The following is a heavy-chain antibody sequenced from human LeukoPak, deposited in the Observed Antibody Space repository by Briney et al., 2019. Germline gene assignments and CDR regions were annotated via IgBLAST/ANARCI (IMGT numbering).Heavy chain of an antibody. J-gene: IGHJ4*02. CDR3: AREDVNYDDSSGYYGG. Sequence: SETLSLTCTVFGGSISNYYWSWIRRPAGKGLEWIGRIYTSGSTNYNPSLKSRVTISVDTSKNQFSLKLSSVTAADTAVYYCAREDVNYDDSSGYYGGWGQGTLVTVSS. CDR1: GGSISNYY. D-gene: IGHD3-22*01. V-gene: IGHV4-4*07. CDR2: IYTSGST.